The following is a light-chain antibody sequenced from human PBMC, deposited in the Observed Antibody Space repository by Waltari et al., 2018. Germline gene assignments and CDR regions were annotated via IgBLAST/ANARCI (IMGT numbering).Light chain of an antibody. J-gene: IGLJ3*02. Sequence: QLMLTQSPSASASPGPSVMPPSPLNSGHSDSAIARHRQQPEKGPRFLMKVNSDGSYIKGDGIPDRFSGSSSGAERYLTISSLQSEDEADYYCQTGGFGIWVFGGGTKLTVL. CDR2: VNSDGSY. CDR1: SGHSDSA. V-gene: IGLV4-69*01. CDR3: QTGGFGIWV.